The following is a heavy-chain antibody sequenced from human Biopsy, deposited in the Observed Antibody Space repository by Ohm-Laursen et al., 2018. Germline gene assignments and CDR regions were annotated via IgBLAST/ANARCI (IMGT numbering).Heavy chain of an antibody. J-gene: IGHJ5*01. CDR2: IDPKSGGT. CDR1: AYSFGNHR. D-gene: IGHD3-3*01. V-gene: IGHV1-2*02. Sequence: ATVKISCKASAYSFGNHRIHWVRQAPGQGLEWMGWIDPKSGGTNYAQKFQGRVTMTRDTSISTTYMELRRLTSDDTAVFYCARELGDFWGGRQFDFWGQGTLVTVSS. CDR3: ARELGDFWGGRQFDF.